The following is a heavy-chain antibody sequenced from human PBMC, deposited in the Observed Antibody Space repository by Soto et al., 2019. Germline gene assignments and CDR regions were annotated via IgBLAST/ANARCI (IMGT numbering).Heavy chain of an antibody. CDR1: GFTFSSSA. J-gene: IGHJ4*02. V-gene: IGHV3-30*04. CDR2: MSYDGSKA. D-gene: IGHD3-3*02. Sequence: QVQLVESGGGVVQPGRTLRLSCAASGFTFSSSAMAWFRQAPGKGLEWVSFMSYDGSKAFYADSVRGRFTVSRDNSKNTLYLQMNGLRSEDTALYYCARVLGAFSNYFDYWGQGTPVTVSS. CDR3: ARVLGAFSNYFDY.